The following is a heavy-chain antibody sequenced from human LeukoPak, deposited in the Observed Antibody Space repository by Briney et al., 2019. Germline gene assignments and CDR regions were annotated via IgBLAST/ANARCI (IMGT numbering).Heavy chain of an antibody. CDR1: GGSISSYY. CDR2: LDYSGST. J-gene: IGHJ4*02. D-gene: IGHD6-6*01. Sequence: SETLSLTSTVSGGSISSYYGTWIRQPPGKGLEWIGYLDYSGSTNYNPSLKSRVTISVDTSKNQFSLKVSSVTAADAAVYYCARRHVEYSSSSDPYYFDYWGQGTLVTVSS. CDR3: ARRHVEYSSSSDPYYFDY. V-gene: IGHV4-59*01.